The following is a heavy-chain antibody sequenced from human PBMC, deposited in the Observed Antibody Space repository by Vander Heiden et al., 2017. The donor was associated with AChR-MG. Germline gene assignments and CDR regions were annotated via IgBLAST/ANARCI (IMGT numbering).Heavy chain of an antibody. D-gene: IGHD6-6*01. Sequence: QLQLQESGPGLVKPSETLSLTCTVSGGSISSSSYYWGWIRQPPGKGLEWIGSIYYSGSTYYNPSLKSRVTISVDTSKNQFSLKLSSVTAADTAVYYCARPSPAPFFDPWGQGTLVTVSS. CDR3: ARPSPAPFFDP. J-gene: IGHJ5*02. V-gene: IGHV4-39*01. CDR1: GGSISSSSYY. CDR2: IYYSGST.